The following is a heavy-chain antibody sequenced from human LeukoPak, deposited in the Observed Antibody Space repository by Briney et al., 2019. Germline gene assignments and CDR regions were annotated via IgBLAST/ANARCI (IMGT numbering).Heavy chain of an antibody. J-gene: IGHJ4*02. V-gene: IGHV3-30*02. CDR2: IRYDGSNK. D-gene: IGHD3-9*01. CDR1: GFTFSSYG. CDR3: AKDYRDDILTGTWDFDY. Sequence: PGGSLRLSCAASGFTFSSYGMHWVRQAPGKGLEWVAFIRYDGSNKYYADSVKGRFTISRDNSKNTLYLQMNSLRAEDTAVYYCAKDYRDDILTGTWDFDYWGQGTLVTVSS.